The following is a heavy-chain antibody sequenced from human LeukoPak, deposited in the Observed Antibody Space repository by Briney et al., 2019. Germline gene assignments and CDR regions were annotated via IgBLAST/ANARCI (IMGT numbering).Heavy chain of an antibody. CDR2: ISGSGGST. CDR1: GFTFINFA. V-gene: IGHV3-23*01. J-gene: IGHJ4*02. CDR3: AKAGSSGWSSSGGDS. D-gene: IGHD6-19*01. Sequence: RGSLRLSCAASGFTFINFAISCGREAPRKGLEWVSTISGSGGSTFYADSVKGRFPISRDNSKNTLFLQMNTLRAEDTAIYYCAKAGSSGWSSSGGDSWGQGSLVTVSS.